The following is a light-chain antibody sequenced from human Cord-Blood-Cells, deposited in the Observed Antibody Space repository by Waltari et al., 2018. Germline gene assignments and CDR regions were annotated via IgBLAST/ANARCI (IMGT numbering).Light chain of an antibody. CDR1: QSVSSY. V-gene: IGKV3-11*01. J-gene: IGKJ1*01. Sequence: EIVLTQSPATLSLYPGERATLSCRASQSVSSYLAWYQQKPVQAPRLLIYDASNSATGIPARFSGSGSGTDFTLTISSLEPEDFAVYYCQQRSNWPPWTFGQGTKVEIK. CDR3: QQRSNWPPWT. CDR2: DAS.